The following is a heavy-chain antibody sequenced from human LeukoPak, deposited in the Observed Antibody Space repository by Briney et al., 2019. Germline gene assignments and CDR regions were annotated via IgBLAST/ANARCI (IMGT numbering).Heavy chain of an antibody. CDR1: GGSISSYY. CDR2: IYYSGST. Sequence: SETLSLTCTVSGGSISSYYWSWIRQPPGKGLEWIGYIYYSGSTNYNPSLKSRVTISVDTSKNQFSLKLSSVTAADTAVYYCARESRGGGFDYWGQGTLVTVSS. J-gene: IGHJ4*02. D-gene: IGHD3-3*01. CDR3: ARESRGGGFDY. V-gene: IGHV4-59*01.